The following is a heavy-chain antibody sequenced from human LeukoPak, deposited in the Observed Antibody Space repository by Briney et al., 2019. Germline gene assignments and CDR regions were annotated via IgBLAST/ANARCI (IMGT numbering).Heavy chain of an antibody. D-gene: IGHD3-3*02. Sequence: SETLSLTCTVSGGSIGSFYWSWIRQPAGRGLEWIGHIYANGSTSNNPSLKSRVTMSVDTSKNHFSLKLTSVTAADTAVYYCARTFPAFPGWFDPWGQGTLVIVSS. CDR3: ARTFPAFPGWFDP. J-gene: IGHJ5*02. CDR2: IYANGST. V-gene: IGHV4-4*07. CDR1: GGSIGSFY.